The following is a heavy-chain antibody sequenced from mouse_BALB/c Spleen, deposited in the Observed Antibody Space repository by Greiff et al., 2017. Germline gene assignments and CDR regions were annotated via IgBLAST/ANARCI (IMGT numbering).Heavy chain of an antibody. CDR1: GDSITSGY. V-gene: IGHV3-8*02. J-gene: IGHJ2*01. CDR3: ARYDGYLYYFDY. D-gene: IGHD1-2*01. CDR2: ISYSGST. Sequence: EVKLLESGPSLVKPSQTLSLTCSVTGDSITSGYWNWIRKFPGNKLEYMGYISYSGSTYYNPSLKSRISITRDTSKNQYYLQLNSVTTEDTATYYCARYDGYLYYFDYWGQGTTLTVSS.